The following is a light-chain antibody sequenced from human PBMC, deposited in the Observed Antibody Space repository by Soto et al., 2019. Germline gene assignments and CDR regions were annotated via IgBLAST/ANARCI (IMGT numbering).Light chain of an antibody. V-gene: IGKV3-20*01. CDR3: QQYGNSPLT. J-gene: IGKJ4*01. CDR2: GVS. Sequence: EIVLTQSPATLSLSPGDRATLSCRASQNVRSDYFAWYQQKPGQAPRVIIFGVSTRASATPDRFRGSGSGTYFTLTISRLEPDDVALYYCQQYGNSPLTFGGGTKVE. CDR1: QNVRSDY.